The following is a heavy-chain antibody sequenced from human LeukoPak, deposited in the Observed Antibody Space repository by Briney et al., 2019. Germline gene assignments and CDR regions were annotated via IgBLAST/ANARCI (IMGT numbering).Heavy chain of an antibody. CDR3: ARNYDFWSGYLSY. CDR1: GFTVSSNY. V-gene: IGHV3-66*01. D-gene: IGHD3-3*01. CDR2: IYSGGST. Sequence: GGSLRLSCAASGFTVSSNYMSWVRQAPGKGLEWVSVIYSGGSTYYADSVEGRFTISRDNSKNTLYLQMNSLRAEDTAVYYCARNYDFWSGYLSYWGQGTLVTVSS. J-gene: IGHJ4*02.